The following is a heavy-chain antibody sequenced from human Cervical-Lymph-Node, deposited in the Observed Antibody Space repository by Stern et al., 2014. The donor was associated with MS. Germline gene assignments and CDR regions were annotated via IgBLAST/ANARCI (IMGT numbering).Heavy chain of an antibody. J-gene: IGHJ4*02. CDR3: ARISGWGGY. Sequence: EVQLVESGGGLVQPGGSLRLSCAASIFSFSSLSMNWVRQAPGKGLEWISYISSSSGTIYYADSVKGRFTISRDNAKNSLFLQMNSLTEEDTAVYYCARISGWGGYWGQGTLVTVSS. CDR2: ISSSSGTI. V-gene: IGHV3-48*02. D-gene: IGHD6-19*01. CDR1: IFSFSSLS.